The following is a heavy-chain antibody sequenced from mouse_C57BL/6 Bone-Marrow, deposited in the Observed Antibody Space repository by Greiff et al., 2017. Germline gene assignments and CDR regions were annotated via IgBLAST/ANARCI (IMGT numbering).Heavy chain of an antibody. CDR3: TTWLRRRGYWYFEV. Sequence: EVQLQQSGAELVRPGASVKLSCTASGFNINDDYMHWVKQRPEQGLEWIGWIGPENGDTEYASKFQGKATITADTSSNTAYLQLSSLTSEDTAVYYCTTWLRRRGYWYFEVWGTGTTVTVSA. D-gene: IGHD2-2*01. V-gene: IGHV14-4*01. CDR1: GFNINDDY. CDR2: IGPENGDT. J-gene: IGHJ1*03.